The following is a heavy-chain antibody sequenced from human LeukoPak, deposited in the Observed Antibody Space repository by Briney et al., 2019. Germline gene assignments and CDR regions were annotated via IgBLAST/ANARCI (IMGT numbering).Heavy chain of an antibody. Sequence: SETLSLTCTVSGGSISSSSYYWGWIRQPPGKGLEGIGSIYYSGSTYYNPSLKSRVTISGDTSKHQLSLKLSSVTAADTAVYYCARHSTSWYYWGQGTLVTVSS. J-gene: IGHJ4*02. CDR2: IYYSGST. D-gene: IGHD6-13*01. CDR3: ARHSTSWYY. V-gene: IGHV4-39*01. CDR1: GGSISSSSYY.